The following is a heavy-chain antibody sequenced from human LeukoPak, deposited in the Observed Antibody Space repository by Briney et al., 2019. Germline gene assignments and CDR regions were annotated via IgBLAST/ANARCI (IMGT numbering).Heavy chain of an antibody. Sequence: ASVKVSCKASGYTFTSYGISWVPQAPGQGLEWMGWISAYNGNTNYAQKLQGRVTMTTDTSTSTAYMELRSLRSDDTAVYYCARDRNAYSSGWYGANWFDPWGQGTLVTVSS. CDR3: ARDRNAYSSGWYGANWFDP. V-gene: IGHV1-18*01. D-gene: IGHD6-19*01. CDR1: GYTFTSYG. J-gene: IGHJ5*02. CDR2: ISAYNGNT.